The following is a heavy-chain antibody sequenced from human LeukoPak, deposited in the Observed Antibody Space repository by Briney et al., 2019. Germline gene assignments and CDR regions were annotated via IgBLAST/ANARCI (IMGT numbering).Heavy chain of an antibody. D-gene: IGHD3-3*01. J-gene: IGHJ4*02. CDR2: INHSGST. CDR3: ARADFWSGNFDC. Sequence: SETLSLTCAVYGGSFSGYYWSWIRQPPGKGLEWIGEINHSGSTNYNPSLKSRVTISVDTSKNQFSLKLSSVTAADTAVYYCARADFWSGNFDCWGQGTLVTVSS. V-gene: IGHV4-34*01. CDR1: GGSFSGYY.